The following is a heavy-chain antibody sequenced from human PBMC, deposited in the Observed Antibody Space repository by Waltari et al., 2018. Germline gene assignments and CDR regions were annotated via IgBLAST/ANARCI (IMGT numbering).Heavy chain of an antibody. V-gene: IGHV4-39*07. D-gene: IGHD1-7*01. J-gene: IGHJ4*02. CDR2: IYYSGST. Sequence: QLQLQESGPGLVKPSETLSLTCTVSGGSISSSSYYWGWIRQPPGKGLEWIGSIYYSGSTYYNPSLKSRVTISVDTSKNQFSLKLSSVTAADTAVYYCARDPAGAMELRHFDYWGQGTLVTVSS. CDR3: ARDPAGAMELRHFDY. CDR1: GGSISSSSYY.